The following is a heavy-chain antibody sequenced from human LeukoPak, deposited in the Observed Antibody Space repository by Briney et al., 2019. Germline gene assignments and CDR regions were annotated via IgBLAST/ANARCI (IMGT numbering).Heavy chain of an antibody. Sequence: GGSLRLSCAASGFTFSSYATSWVRQAPGKGLEWVSAISGSGGSTYYADSVKGRFTISRDNSKNTLYLQMNSLRAEDTAVYYCAKVDGSGSYFDYWGQGTLVTVSS. J-gene: IGHJ4*02. CDR3: AKVDGSGSYFDY. CDR1: GFTFSSYA. D-gene: IGHD3-10*01. V-gene: IGHV3-23*01. CDR2: ISGSGGST.